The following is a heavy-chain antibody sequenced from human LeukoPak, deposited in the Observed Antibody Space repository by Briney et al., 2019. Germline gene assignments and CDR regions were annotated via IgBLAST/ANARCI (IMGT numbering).Heavy chain of an antibody. CDR3: AKDRRIPSGSNFDY. CDR1: GFTFSSYA. D-gene: IGHD1-26*01. J-gene: IGHJ4*02. Sequence: GGSLRLSCAASGFTFSSYAMSWVRQAPGKGLEWVSAITTSGGSTYYADSVKGRFTISRDNSKNTLHLQMKSLRGEDTAVYYCAKDRRIPSGSNFDYWGQGTLVTVSS. CDR2: ITTSGGST. V-gene: IGHV3-23*01.